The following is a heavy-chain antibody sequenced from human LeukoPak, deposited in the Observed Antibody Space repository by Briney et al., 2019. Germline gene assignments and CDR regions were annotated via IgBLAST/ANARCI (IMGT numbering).Heavy chain of an antibody. J-gene: IGHJ4*02. V-gene: IGHV3-21*01. Sequence: GGSLRLSCAASGFTFSSYSMNWVRQAPGKGLEWVSSITQGSDYIYYADSVKGRFIISRDNAKNSLYLQMNSLRAEDTAMYYCARDLNFYGSGRGVDYWGQGSLVTVSS. CDR3: ARDLNFYGSGRGVDY. D-gene: IGHD3-10*01. CDR2: ITQGSDYI. CDR1: GFTFSSYS.